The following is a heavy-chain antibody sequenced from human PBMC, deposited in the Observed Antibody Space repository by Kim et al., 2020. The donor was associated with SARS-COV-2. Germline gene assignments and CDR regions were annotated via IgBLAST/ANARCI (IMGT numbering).Heavy chain of an antibody. CDR3: ARAHRWLQSA. V-gene: IGHV3-7*03. D-gene: IGHD5-12*01. J-gene: IGHJ5*02. Sequence: EKYYVDSVKGRFTISRDNAKNSLYLQMNSLRAEDTAVYYCARAHRWLQSAWGQGTLVTVSS. CDR2: EK.